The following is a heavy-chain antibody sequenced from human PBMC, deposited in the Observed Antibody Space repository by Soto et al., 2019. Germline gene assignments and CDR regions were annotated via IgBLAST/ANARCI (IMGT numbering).Heavy chain of an antibody. Sequence: EVQLVESGGGLVQPGGSLRLSCEASGFTFSSYWMHWVRQVPGKGLVWVSHINSDGSSTTYADSVKGRFTISRDNAKNTVYLQMTSLRDEDMAVYYCARPRYDGSGTPFDYWGQGTLVTVSS. CDR2: INSDGSST. D-gene: IGHD3-22*01. J-gene: IGHJ4*02. CDR1: GFTFSSYW. V-gene: IGHV3-74*01. CDR3: ARPRYDGSGTPFDY.